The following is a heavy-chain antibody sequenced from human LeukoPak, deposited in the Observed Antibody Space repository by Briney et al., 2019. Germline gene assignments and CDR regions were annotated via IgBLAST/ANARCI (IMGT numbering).Heavy chain of an antibody. Sequence: PGGSLRLSCAASGFTFSSYAMSWVRQAPGKGLEWVSAISGSGGSTYYADSVKGRFTISRDNSKNTLYLQMNSLRAEDTAVYYCAKDLVVAATLGQFDYWSQGTLVTVSS. CDR2: ISGSGGST. J-gene: IGHJ4*02. CDR3: AKDLVVAATLGQFDY. CDR1: GFTFSSYA. D-gene: IGHD2-15*01. V-gene: IGHV3-23*01.